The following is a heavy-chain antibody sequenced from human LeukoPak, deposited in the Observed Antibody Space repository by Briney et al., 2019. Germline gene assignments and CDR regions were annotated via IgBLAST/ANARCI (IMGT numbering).Heavy chain of an antibody. CDR2: INPSGGST. CDR1: GYTFTSYY. J-gene: IGHJ3*02. V-gene: IGHV1-46*01. D-gene: IGHD4-23*01. CDR3: ARVGEGYDYGGAFDI. Sequence: ASVKVSCKASGYTFTSYYMHWVRQAPGQGLEWMGIINPSGGSTSYAQKFQGRVTMTRGTSTSTVYMELSSLRSEDTAVYYCARVGEGYDYGGAFDIWGQGTMVTVSS.